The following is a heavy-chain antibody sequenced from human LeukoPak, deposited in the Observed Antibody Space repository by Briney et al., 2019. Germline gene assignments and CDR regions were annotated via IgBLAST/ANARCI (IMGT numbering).Heavy chain of an antibody. CDR1: GFSFSTYW. D-gene: IGHD3-22*01. CDR2: IKQDGSAK. V-gene: IGHV3-7*01. CDR3: ARGPRYYYDSSGYSYFDY. Sequence: PGGSLRLSCVASGFSFSTYWMSWVRQAPGKGLEWVANIKQDGSAKYYVDSVKGRFTISSDNAKNSLYLQMNSLRAEDTAVYYCARGPRYYYDSSGYSYFDYWGQGTLVTVSS. J-gene: IGHJ4*02.